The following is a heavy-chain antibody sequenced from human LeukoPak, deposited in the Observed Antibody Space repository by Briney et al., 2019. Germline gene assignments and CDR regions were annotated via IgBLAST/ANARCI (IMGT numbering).Heavy chain of an antibody. CDR3: ARDNVVVPAAIFNYYYYYGMDV. V-gene: IGHV3-21*01. D-gene: IGHD2-2*01. CDR1: GFTFSSYS. J-gene: IGHJ6*02. Sequence: GGSLRLSCAASGFTFSSYSMNWVRQAPGKGLEWVSSISSSSSYIYYADSVKGRFTISRDNAKNLLYLQMNSLRAEDTAVYYCARDNVVVPAAIFNYYYYYGMDVWGQGTTVTVSS. CDR2: ISSSSSYI.